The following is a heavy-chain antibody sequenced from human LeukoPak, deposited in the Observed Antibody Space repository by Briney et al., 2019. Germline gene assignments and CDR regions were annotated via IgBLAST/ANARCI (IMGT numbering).Heavy chain of an antibody. J-gene: IGHJ4*02. CDR2: ISSSSRYI. CDR3: ARGGGYYPIDY. D-gene: IGHD2-15*01. Sequence: GGSLRLSCAASGFTFSSYSMNWVRQAPGKGLEWVSSISSSSRYIYYADSVKGRFTISRDTSKNILSLQLNSLRAEDTAVYYCARGGGYYPIDYWGQGTLVTVSS. CDR1: GFTFSSYS. V-gene: IGHV3-21*04.